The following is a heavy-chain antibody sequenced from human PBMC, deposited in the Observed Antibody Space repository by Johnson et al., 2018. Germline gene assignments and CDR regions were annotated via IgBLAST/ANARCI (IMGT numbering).Heavy chain of an antibody. D-gene: IGHD3-22*01. CDR2: VYHSGTS. CDR1: GASISSTSYS. V-gene: IGHV4-39*07. J-gene: IGHJ1*01. CDR3: ARVTTDFYGSSGYGCQH. Sequence: QVQLQESGPGLVKPSETLSLTCSVSGASISSTSYSWGWIRQPPGKGLEWIGNVYHSGTSYYHPSLKSRVTLAVDMSKNQFSLKLSSVTAADTAVYYCARVTTDFYGSSGYGCQHWGQGTLVTVSS.